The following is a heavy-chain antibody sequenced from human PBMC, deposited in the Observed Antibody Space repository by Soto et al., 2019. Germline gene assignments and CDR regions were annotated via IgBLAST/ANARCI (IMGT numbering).Heavy chain of an antibody. CDR2: ITAILGTR. CDR1: GGTLSHYG. CDR3: AAGNSSDTGDH. D-gene: IGHD5-18*01. J-gene: IGHJ4*02. V-gene: IGHV1-69*01. Sequence: QVQLVQSGAEVKKPGSSVKVSCKASGGTLSHYGVNWVRQVPGKGLEWMGGITAILGTRDYAQKFQGRMTITSDESTTTSCMELNSLASDDTAVYSCAAGNSSDTGDHWGQGTLVTVSS.